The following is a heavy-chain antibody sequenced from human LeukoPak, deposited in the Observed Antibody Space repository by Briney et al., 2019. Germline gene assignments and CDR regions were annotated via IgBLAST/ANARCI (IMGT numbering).Heavy chain of an antibody. CDR1: GDSISPYY. V-gene: IGHV4-59*01. J-gene: IGHJ6*02. CDR2: VEYSGST. Sequence: SETLSLTCTVSGDSISPYYWSWIRQSPGKGLEWLGYVEYSGSTDYSPSPKSRVTISVDTSKYQFSLKLNSVVPADTAVYYCARDFTRTFPYYGLDVWGQGTTVTVSS. CDR3: ARDFTRTFPYYGLDV.